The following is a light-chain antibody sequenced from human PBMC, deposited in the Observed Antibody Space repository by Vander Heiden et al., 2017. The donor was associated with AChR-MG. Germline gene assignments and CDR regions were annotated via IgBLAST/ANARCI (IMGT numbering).Light chain of an antibody. CDR3: NSRDNSGNLPYV. V-gene: IGLV3-19*01. CDR2: GKD. Sequence: SSELTQDPAVSVALGHTVRVTCQGDSLRTYSVSWYKQKAGHGPVVVIYGKDNRPSGIPDRFSGSSSGNTASLTITGAQAEDEADYYCNSRDNSGNLPYVFGTGTKVTVL. CDR1: SLRTYS. J-gene: IGLJ1*01.